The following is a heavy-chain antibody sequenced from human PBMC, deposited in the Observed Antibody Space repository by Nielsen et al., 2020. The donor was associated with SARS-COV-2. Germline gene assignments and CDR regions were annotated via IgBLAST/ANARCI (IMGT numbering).Heavy chain of an antibody. CDR2: INSDGSST. D-gene: IGHD4-23*01. Sequence: GESLKISCAASGFTFSSYWMHWVRQAPGKGLVWVSRINSDGSSTSYADSVKGRFTISRDNAKNTLYLQMNSLRAEDTAVYYCARDTLGGNSILGYWCQGTLVTVSS. CDR1: GFTFSSYW. V-gene: IGHV3-74*01. J-gene: IGHJ4*02. CDR3: ARDTLGGNSILGY.